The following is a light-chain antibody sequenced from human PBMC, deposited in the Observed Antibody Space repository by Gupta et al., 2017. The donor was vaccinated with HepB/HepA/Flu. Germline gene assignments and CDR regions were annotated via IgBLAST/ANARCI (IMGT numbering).Light chain of an antibody. CDR1: SSNIGAGYD. V-gene: IGLV1-40*01. CDR2: GNS. CDR3: QSYDSSLSGSVV. Sequence: QSVLTQQPSVSGAPGPRVTISCTGSSSNIGAGYDVHWYQQLPGTAPKLLIYGNSNRPSGVPDRFSGSKSGTSASLAITGLQAEDEADYYCQSYDSSLSGSVVFGGGTKLTVL. J-gene: IGLJ2*01.